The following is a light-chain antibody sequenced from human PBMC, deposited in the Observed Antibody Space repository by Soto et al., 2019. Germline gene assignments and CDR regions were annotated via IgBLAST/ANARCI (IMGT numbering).Light chain of an antibody. CDR3: SSYVGSNNFYV. Sequence: QSALTQPPSASGSPGQSVAISCTGTSSDVGGYNYVSWYQQHPGKAPKLMIYEVSKRPSGVPDRFSGSKSGNTASLTVSRLXAEDEADYYCSSYVGSNNFYVFGTGTKVTLL. J-gene: IGLJ1*01. V-gene: IGLV2-8*01. CDR1: SSDVGGYNY. CDR2: EVS.